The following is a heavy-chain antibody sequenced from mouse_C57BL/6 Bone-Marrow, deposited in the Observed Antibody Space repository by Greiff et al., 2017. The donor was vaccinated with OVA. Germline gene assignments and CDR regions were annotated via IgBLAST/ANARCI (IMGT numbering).Heavy chain of an antibody. CDR2: ISNGGGST. D-gene: IGHD2-10*02. Sequence: EVKLMESGGGLVQPGGSLKLSCAASGFTFSDYYMYWVRQTPEKRLEWVAYISNGGGSTYYPDTVKGRFTISRDNAKNTLYLQMSRLKSEDTAMYYCARHPYGNSAWFAYWGQGTLVTVSA. CDR1: GFTFSDYY. J-gene: IGHJ3*01. V-gene: IGHV5-12*01. CDR3: ARHPYGNSAWFAY.